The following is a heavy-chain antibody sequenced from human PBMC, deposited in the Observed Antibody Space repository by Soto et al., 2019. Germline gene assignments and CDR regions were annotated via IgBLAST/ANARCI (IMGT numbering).Heavy chain of an antibody. CDR2: INHSGST. CDR1: GGSFSGYY. Sequence: NPSETLSLTCAVYGGSFSGYYWSWIRQPPGKGLEWIGEINHSGSTNYNPSLKSRVTISVDTSKNQFSLKLSSVTAADTAVYYCARGGQDFWSGPFDYWGQGALVTVSS. J-gene: IGHJ4*02. CDR3: ARGGQDFWSGPFDY. V-gene: IGHV4-34*01. D-gene: IGHD3-3*01.